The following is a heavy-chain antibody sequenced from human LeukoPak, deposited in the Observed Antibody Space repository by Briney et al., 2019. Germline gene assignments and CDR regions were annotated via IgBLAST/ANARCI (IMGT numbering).Heavy chain of an antibody. CDR2: IYYSGST. CDR1: GGSISSYY. J-gene: IGHJ4*02. D-gene: IGHD3-9*01. Sequence: PSETLSLTCTVSGGSISSYYWSWIRQPPGKGLEWIGYIYYSGSTNYNPSLKSRVTISLDTSKNQFSLNLSSVTAADTAVYYCARHARYDILTGYPFDYWGQGTLVTVSS. CDR3: ARHARYDILTGYPFDY. V-gene: IGHV4-59*08.